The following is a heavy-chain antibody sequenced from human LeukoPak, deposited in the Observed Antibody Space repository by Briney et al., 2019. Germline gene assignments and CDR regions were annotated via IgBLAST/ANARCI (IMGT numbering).Heavy chain of an antibody. D-gene: IGHD2-15*01. V-gene: IGHV4-39*01. Sequence: PSETLSLTCTVSGGSISSSNYLWGWIRQPPGKGLEWIGSIYYSGSTYHNPSFKSRLTISVDTSKNQFSLRLSSVTAADTPMYYCARQGDSCSGGSCYARTIDYWGHGTLVTVSS. J-gene: IGHJ4*01. CDR2: IYYSGST. CDR3: ARQGDSCSGGSCYARTIDY. CDR1: GGSISSSNYL.